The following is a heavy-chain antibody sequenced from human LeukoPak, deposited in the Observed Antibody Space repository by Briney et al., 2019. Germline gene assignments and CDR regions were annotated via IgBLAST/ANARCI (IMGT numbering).Heavy chain of an antibody. Sequence: GGSLRLSCAASGFTFSSYWMHWVRQAPGKGLVWVSRINSDGSSTSYADSVKGRFTISRDNAKNTLYLQMNSLRAEDTAVYYCATSFSATDYYYGMDVWGQGTTVTVSS. D-gene: IGHD4-17*01. CDR3: ATSFSATDYYYGMDV. V-gene: IGHV3-74*01. CDR2: INSDGSST. J-gene: IGHJ6*02. CDR1: GFTFSSYW.